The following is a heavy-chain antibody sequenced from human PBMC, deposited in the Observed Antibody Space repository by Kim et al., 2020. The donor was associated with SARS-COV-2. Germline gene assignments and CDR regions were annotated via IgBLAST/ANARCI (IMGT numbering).Heavy chain of an antibody. V-gene: IGHV3-23*01. D-gene: IGHD5-12*01. J-gene: IGHJ4*02. CDR3: AKDVSGYDMMPDY. Sequence: ADSMKGRFTISRDNSKNTLYLQMNSLRAEDTAVYYCAKDVSGYDMMPDYWGQGTLVTVSS.